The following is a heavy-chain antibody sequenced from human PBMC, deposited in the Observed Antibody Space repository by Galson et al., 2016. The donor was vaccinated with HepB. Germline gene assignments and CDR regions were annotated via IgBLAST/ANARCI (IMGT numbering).Heavy chain of an antibody. J-gene: IGHJ4*02. CDR1: GFTFSSYS. CDR3: ARSVEGHFDY. Sequence: SLRLSCAAPGFTFSSYSMNWVRQAPGQGLEWVSYISVYRTIYYADSVKGRFTISRDNAENSVSLQMNALRADDTAVYYCARSVEGHFDYWGPGILVTVSS. V-gene: IGHV3-48*04. CDR2: ISVYRTI. D-gene: IGHD1-1*01.